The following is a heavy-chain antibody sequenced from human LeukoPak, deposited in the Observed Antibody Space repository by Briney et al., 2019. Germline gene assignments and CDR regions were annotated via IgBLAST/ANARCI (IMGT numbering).Heavy chain of an antibody. J-gene: IGHJ2*01. V-gene: IGHV6-1*01. CDR1: GDSVSGSSAA. CDR3: ALMTKATRWYFDL. D-gene: IGHD4-11*01. CDR2: TYYASKWYN. Sequence: SQTLSLTCAISGDSVSGSSAAWNWIRQSPSRGLEWLGRTYYASKWYNDYAVSVESRISINVDTSKNQFSLQLSSLTPEDTAVYYCALMTKATRWYFDLWGRGTLVTVSS.